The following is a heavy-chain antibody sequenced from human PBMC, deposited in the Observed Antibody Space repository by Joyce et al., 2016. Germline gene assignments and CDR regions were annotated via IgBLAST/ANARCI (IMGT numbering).Heavy chain of an antibody. CDR2: MSSDGINK. J-gene: IGHJ4*02. CDR3: VRDIGITMSEPRY. V-gene: IGHV3-30*04. Sequence: QVQLVESVGGVVQPGRSLRLSCAASGFTFSYYALHWVRQAPAKGLEWVAVMSSDGINKYYADSVKGRFTISRDTSKNTLYLQMNSLRAEDTAVYYCVRDIGITMSEPRYWGQGTLVTVSS. CDR1: GFTFSYYA. D-gene: IGHD3-10*02.